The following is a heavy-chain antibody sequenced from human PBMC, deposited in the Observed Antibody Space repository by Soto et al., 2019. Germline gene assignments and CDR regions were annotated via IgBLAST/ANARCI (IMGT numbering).Heavy chain of an antibody. Sequence: QVQLVESGGGVVQPGRSLRLSCAASRFTFSSYAMHWVRQAPGKGLEWVAVISYDGSNKYYADSVKGRFTISRDNSKNTLYLQMNSLRAEDTAVYYCARDVGITIFGVVISYYYYGMDVWGQGTTVTVSS. CDR3: ARDVGITIFGVVISYYYYGMDV. CDR1: RFTFSSYA. V-gene: IGHV3-30-3*01. D-gene: IGHD3-3*01. CDR2: ISYDGSNK. J-gene: IGHJ6*02.